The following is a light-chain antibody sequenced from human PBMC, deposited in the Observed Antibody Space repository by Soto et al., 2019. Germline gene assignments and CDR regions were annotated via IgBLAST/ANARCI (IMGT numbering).Light chain of an antibody. CDR3: QQYAISPET. J-gene: IGKJ1*01. Sequence: EIVLTQSPGTLSLSPGERATLSCRASQSVSTSYLAWYQQTPGQAPRLLIYASSSRATGIPDRFSGSGSGTDFTLTISRLEPEDFAVYYCQQYAISPETFCQGSKVEIK. V-gene: IGKV3-20*01. CDR1: QSVSTSY. CDR2: ASS.